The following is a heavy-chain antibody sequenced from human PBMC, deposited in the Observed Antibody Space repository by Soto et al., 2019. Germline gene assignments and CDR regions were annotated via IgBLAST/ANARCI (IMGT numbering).Heavy chain of an antibody. J-gene: IGHJ4*02. Sequence: SVKVSCNASGFTFTSSAVQWVRQARGQRLEWIGWIVVGSGNTNYAQNFQERVTVTRDMSTSTAYMELSSLRSEDTAVYYCAGYGGDTAMAPYYFEYWGQGALVTGPS. CDR2: IVVGSGNT. V-gene: IGHV1-58*01. D-gene: IGHD5-18*01. CDR3: AGYGGDTAMAPYYFEY. CDR1: GFTFTSSA.